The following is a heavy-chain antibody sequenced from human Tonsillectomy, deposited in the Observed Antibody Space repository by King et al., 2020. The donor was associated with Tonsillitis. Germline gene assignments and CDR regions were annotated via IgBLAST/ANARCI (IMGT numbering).Heavy chain of an antibody. CDR3: ARDSNWESFDY. D-gene: IGHD7-27*01. V-gene: IGHV3-30*01. Sequence: VQLVESGGGVVQPGRSLRLSCAASGFTFSNYGFHWVRQAPGKGLEWVAVISYDDSNKYYADSVKGRFTLSRDSSKNTVYLQMNSLRAEDTAVYYCARDSNWESFDYWGQGALVTVSS. CDR1: GFTFSNYG. CDR2: ISYDDSNK. J-gene: IGHJ4*02.